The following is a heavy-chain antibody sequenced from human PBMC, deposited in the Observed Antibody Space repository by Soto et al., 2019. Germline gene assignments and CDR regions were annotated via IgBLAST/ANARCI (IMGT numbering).Heavy chain of an antibody. CDR3: TREQN. Sequence: ELQLVESGGDLVQPGGSLRLSCAVAEFTCSTCWMGWVRQSPGKGPEWVANIKQDGSEKFYLDSVKGRFTISRDNAKKSLYLQMNNMRAEDTAVYYCTREQNWGQGTLVTVSS. CDR2: IKQDGSEK. J-gene: IGHJ4*02. CDR1: EFTCSTCW. V-gene: IGHV3-7*05.